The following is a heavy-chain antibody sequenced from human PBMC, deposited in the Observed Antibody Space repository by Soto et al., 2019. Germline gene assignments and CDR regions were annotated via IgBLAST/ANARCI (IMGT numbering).Heavy chain of an antibody. D-gene: IGHD3-3*01. Sequence: PSETLSLTCTVSGGSISSSSYYWGWIRQPPGKGLEWIGSIYYSGSTYYNPSLKSRVTISVDTSKNQFSLKLSSVTAADTAVYYCASITIFGVVIKRGYYYGMDVWGQGTTVTVS. V-gene: IGHV4-39*01. CDR1: GGSISSSSYY. CDR3: ASITIFGVVIKRGYYYGMDV. CDR2: IYYSGST. J-gene: IGHJ6*02.